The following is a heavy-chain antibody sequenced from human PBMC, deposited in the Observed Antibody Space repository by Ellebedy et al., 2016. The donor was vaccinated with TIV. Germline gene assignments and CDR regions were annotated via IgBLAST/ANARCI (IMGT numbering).Heavy chain of an antibody. CDR3: ARRFIAAAGTEHYYYGMDV. D-gene: IGHD6-13*01. CDR2: IDPSDSYT. J-gene: IGHJ6*02. Sequence: GESLKISCKGSGYSFTSYWISWVRQMPGKGLEWLGRIDPSDSYTNYSPSFQGHVTISADKSISTAYLQWSSLKASDTAMYYCARRFIAAAGTEHYYYGMDVWGQGTTVTVSS. V-gene: IGHV5-10-1*01. CDR1: GYSFTSYW.